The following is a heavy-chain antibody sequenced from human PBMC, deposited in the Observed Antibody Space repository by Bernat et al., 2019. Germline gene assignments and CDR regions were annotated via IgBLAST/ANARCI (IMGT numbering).Heavy chain of an antibody. CDR3: ATENGYCSSTSCYRVRGFTMDV. CDR2: IYSGGST. D-gene: IGHD2-2*01. Sequence: EVQLVETGGGLIQPGGSLRLSCAASGFTVSSNYMSWVRQAPGKGLEWVSVIYSGGSTYYADSVKGRFTISRDNSKNTLYLQMNSLRAEHTAVYYCATENGYCSSTSCYRVRGFTMDVWGKGTTVTVSS. CDR1: GFTVSSNY. J-gene: IGHJ6*03. V-gene: IGHV3-53*02.